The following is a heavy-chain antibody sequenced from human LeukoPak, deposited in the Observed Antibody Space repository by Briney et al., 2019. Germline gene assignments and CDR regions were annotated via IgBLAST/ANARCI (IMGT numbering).Heavy chain of an antibody. CDR3: ATATQPRGYFLH. Sequence: ASVTVSCTASGYTFTTYSLAWVRQAPGQSLEWMGWISVNNGGTNYAQSFQDRVTLTRDISTNTAYLELRSLRSDDTAIIYCATATQPRGYFLHWGQGTLVTVSS. V-gene: IGHV1-18*01. CDR2: ISVNNGGT. J-gene: IGHJ1*01. CDR1: GYTFTTYS. D-gene: IGHD2-2*01.